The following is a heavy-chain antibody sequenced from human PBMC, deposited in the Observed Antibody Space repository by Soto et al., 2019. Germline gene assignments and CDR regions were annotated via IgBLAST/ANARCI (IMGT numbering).Heavy chain of an antibody. CDR3: ARPHGSGSYYLYNGFDP. Sequence: QVLLVESGGGLVKPGGSLRLSCAASGFTFSDYYMTWIRQAPGKGLEWVSYISGSSRTVYYADSVKGRFTISRDNAKNSLFLQMNSLRAEDTAVYYCARPHGSGSYYLYNGFDPWGQGTLVTVSS. CDR2: ISGSSRTV. CDR1: GFTFSDYY. V-gene: IGHV3-11*01. D-gene: IGHD3-10*01. J-gene: IGHJ5*02.